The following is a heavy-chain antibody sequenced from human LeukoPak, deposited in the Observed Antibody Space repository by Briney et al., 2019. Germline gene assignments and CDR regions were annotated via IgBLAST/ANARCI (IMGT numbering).Heavy chain of an antibody. Sequence: PGGSLRPSCAASGFTFSSYWMHWVRHAPGKGLVWVSRINSDGSSTRYADSVKGRFTISRDNAKNTLYLQMNSLRAEDAALYYCAKLAPLDGDYDYWGQGTLVTVSS. J-gene: IGHJ4*02. CDR2: INSDGSST. V-gene: IGHV3-74*01. CDR1: GFTFSSYW. CDR3: AKLAPLDGDYDY. D-gene: IGHD4-17*01.